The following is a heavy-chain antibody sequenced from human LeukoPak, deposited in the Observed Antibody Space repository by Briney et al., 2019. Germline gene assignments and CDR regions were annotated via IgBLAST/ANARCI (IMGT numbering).Heavy chain of an antibody. J-gene: IGHJ4*02. CDR2: IYYRVTS. Sequence: SETLSLTCTVSGDSLSTYYWSWIRQPPGKGLEGIGYIYYRVTSDYNPSLTSRVTMSVDMSTRQISLKLSSVTAADTAVYYCARAVGGDGSGSLWGPGTLVTVSS. V-gene: IGHV4-59*01. CDR3: ARAVGGDGSGSL. CDR1: GDSLSTYY. D-gene: IGHD3-10*01.